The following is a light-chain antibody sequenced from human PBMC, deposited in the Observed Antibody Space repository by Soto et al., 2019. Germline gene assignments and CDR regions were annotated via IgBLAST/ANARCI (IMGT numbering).Light chain of an antibody. Sequence: QTVVTQEPSLTVSPGGTVTLTCDSSTGAVTSGHYPYWFQQKPGQAPKTLIYDTSNKHSWTPARFSGSLLVGKAALTLSGAQPEDEAEYYCLLSYSDTSYWVFGGWTKLTVL. J-gene: IGLJ3*02. CDR1: TGAVTSGHY. V-gene: IGLV7-46*01. CDR2: DTS. CDR3: LLSYSDTSYWV.